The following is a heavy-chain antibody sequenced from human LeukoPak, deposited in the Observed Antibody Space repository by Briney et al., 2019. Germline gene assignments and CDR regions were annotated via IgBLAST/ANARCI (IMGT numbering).Heavy chain of an antibody. D-gene: IGHD3-10*01. CDR2: IYSSGST. CDR1: GGSISSYY. Sequence: PSETLSLTCNVSGGSISSYYWSWIRQPAGKGLEWIGRIYSSGSTYYNPSLKSRVTMSVDTSKNQFSLKLSSVSAADTAVYYCARVPQGKDWYFDLWGRGTLVTVSS. CDR3: ARVPQGKDWYFDL. J-gene: IGHJ2*01. V-gene: IGHV4-4*07.